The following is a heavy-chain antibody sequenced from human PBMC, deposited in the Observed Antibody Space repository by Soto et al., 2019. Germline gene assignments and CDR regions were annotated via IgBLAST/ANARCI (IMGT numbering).Heavy chain of an antibody. V-gene: IGHV4-59*11. CDR3: ARSNWYSEY. CDR2: IYYTGST. D-gene: IGHD7-27*01. Sequence: QVQLQGSGPGLVKPSETLSLTCTVSGGSINNHYWSWIRQPPGKGLEWIGYIYYTGSTNYNPSLKSRVTISVDTSKNQFSLNLTSLTAADTAIYYCARSNWYSEYWGQGTLVTVSS. J-gene: IGHJ4*02. CDR1: GGSINNHY.